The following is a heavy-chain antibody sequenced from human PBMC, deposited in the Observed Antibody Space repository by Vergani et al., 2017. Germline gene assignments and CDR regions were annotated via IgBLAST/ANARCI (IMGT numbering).Heavy chain of an antibody. CDR3: ARDDRLTIFGVVSYYFDY. J-gene: IGHJ4*02. CDR1: GFTFSSYS. D-gene: IGHD3-3*01. Sequence: EVQLVESGGGLVKPGGSLRLSCAASGFTFSSYSMNWVRQAPGKGLEWVSSISSSSSYIYYADSVKGRFTISRDNAKNSLYLQMNSLRAEDTAVYYCARDDRLTIFGVVSYYFDYWGQGTLVTVSS. CDR2: ISSSSSYI. V-gene: IGHV3-21*01.